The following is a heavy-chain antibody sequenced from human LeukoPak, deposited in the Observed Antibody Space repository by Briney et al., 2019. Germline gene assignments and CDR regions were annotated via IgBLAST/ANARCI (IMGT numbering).Heavy chain of an antibody. Sequence: GGSLRLSCAASGLTVSSNHMSWVRQAPGKGLEWVSVIYSGGNTYYADSVKGRFTISRDNSKNTLYLQMNSLRAEDTAVYYCARSGDVNNFDFDIWGQGTMVTVSS. V-gene: IGHV3-66*02. J-gene: IGHJ3*02. CDR3: ARSGDVNNFDFDI. D-gene: IGHD5-24*01. CDR1: GLTVSSNH. CDR2: IYSGGNT.